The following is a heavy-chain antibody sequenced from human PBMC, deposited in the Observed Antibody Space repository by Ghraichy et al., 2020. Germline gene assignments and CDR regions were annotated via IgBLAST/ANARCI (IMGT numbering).Heavy chain of an antibody. CDR3: ARDLYGDYAFDY. Sequence: GVLNISCAASGFTFSSYSMNWVRQAPGKGLEWVSSISSSTTYIYYADSLKGRFTISRDNAKNSLYLQMNSLRAEDTAVYYCARDLYGDYAFDYWGQGTLVTVS. J-gene: IGHJ4*02. D-gene: IGHD4-17*01. CDR2: ISSSTTYI. V-gene: IGHV3-21*01. CDR1: GFTFSSYS.